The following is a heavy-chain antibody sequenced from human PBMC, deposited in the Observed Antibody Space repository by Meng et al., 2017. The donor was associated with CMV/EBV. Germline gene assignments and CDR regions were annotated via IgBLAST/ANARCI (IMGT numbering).Heavy chain of an antibody. J-gene: IGHJ5*02. CDR2: IYYSGST. CDR1: GGSISSYY. D-gene: IGHD6-13*01. Sequence: SETLSLTCTVSGGSISSYYWSWIRQPPGKGLEWIGYIYYSGSTNYNPSLKSRVTISVDTSKNQFSLKLSSVTAADTAVYYCARDAYSSSWYGFDPWGQGTTVTVSS. V-gene: IGHV4-59*01. CDR3: ARDAYSSSWYGFDP.